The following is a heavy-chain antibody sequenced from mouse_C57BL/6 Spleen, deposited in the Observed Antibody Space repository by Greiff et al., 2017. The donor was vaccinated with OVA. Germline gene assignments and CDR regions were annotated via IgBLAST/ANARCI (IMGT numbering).Heavy chain of an antibody. D-gene: IGHD4-1*01. V-gene: IGHV1-26*01. CDR3: ARTGSRDYAMDY. Sequence: EVQLQQSGPELVKPGASVKISCQASGYTFTDYYMNWVKQSHGKSLEWIGDINPNNGGTSYNQKFKGKATLTVDKSSSTAYMELRSLTSEDSAVYYCARTGSRDYAMDYWGQGTSVTVSS. CDR2: INPNNGGT. J-gene: IGHJ4*01. CDR1: GYTFTDYY.